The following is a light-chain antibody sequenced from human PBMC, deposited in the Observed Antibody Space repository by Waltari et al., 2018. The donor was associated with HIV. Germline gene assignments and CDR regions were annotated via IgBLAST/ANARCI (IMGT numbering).Light chain of an antibody. CDR2: KDT. J-gene: IGLJ2*01. CDR3: QSTDSSGIVI. V-gene: IGLV3-25*03. Sequence: SYELTQSPPMSVSPGQKARTPCSPDALPKPFAYWYQQKPGPAPVLIRYKDTERPAGIPERFSGSSSGTTVTLTISGGQAEDEADYYCQSTDSSGIVIFGGGTKLTVL. CDR1: ALPKPF.